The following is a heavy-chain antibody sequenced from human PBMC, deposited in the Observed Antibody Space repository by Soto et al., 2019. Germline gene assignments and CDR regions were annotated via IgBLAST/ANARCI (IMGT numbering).Heavy chain of an antibody. Sequence: PGGSLRLSCAASGFTFSSYAMSWIRQPPGKGLEWIGYIYYSGSTNYNPSLKSRVTISVDTSKNQFSLKLSSVTAADTAVYYCARDLSGYGMDVWGQGTTVTVSS. V-gene: IGHV4-59*08. CDR1: GFTFSSYA. J-gene: IGHJ6*02. D-gene: IGHD3-16*02. CDR2: IYYSGST. CDR3: ARDLSGYGMDV.